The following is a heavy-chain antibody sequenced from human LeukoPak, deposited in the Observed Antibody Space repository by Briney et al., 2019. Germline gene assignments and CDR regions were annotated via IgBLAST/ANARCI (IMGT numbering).Heavy chain of an antibody. CDR3: ATAERPGEQQLVWSWFDP. Sequence: ASAKVSCKASGYTFTSYYMHWVRQAPGQGLEWMGIINPSGGSTSYAQKFQGRVTMTRDTSTSTVYMELSSLRSEDTAVYYCATAERPGEQQLVWSWFDPWGQGTLVTVSS. V-gene: IGHV1-46*01. J-gene: IGHJ5*02. CDR1: GYTFTSYY. CDR2: INPSGGST. D-gene: IGHD6-13*01.